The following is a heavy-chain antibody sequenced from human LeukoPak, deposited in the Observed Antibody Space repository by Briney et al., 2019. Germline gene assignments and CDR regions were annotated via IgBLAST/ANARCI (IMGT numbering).Heavy chain of an antibody. Sequence: SETLSLTCTVSGGSISSGDYYWSWIRQPQGKGLEWIGYIYYSGSTYYNPSLKSRVTISVDTSKNQFSLKLSSVTAADTAVYYCARGPYYYGSGSFDYWGQGTLVTVSS. D-gene: IGHD3-10*01. J-gene: IGHJ4*02. CDR2: IYYSGST. CDR3: ARGPYYYGSGSFDY. CDR1: GGSISSGDYY. V-gene: IGHV4-30-4*01.